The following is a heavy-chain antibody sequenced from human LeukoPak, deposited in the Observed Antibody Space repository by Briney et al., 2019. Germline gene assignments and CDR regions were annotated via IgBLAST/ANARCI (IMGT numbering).Heavy chain of an antibody. D-gene: IGHD1-26*01. V-gene: IGHV1-2*02. J-gene: IGHJ4*02. CDR2: INPNSGGT. CDR3: ARGDRSYRGFDY. CDR1: GYTFTGYY. Sequence: ASVKVSCKASGYTFTGYYMHWVRQAPGQGLEGMGWINPNSGGTNDAQKFQGRVTMTRDTSISTAYMELSRLRSDDTAVYYCARGDRSYRGFDYWGQGTLVTVSS.